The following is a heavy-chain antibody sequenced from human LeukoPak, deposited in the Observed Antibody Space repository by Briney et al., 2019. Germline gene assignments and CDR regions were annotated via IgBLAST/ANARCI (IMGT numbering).Heavy chain of an antibody. D-gene: IGHD5-18*01. CDR1: GFTFSSYS. Sequence: GGPLRLSCAASGFTFSSYSMNWVRQAPGKGLEWVSSISSSSSYIYYADSVKGRFTISRDNAKNSLYLQMNSLRAEDTAVYYCARGDTAMARRAHWFDPWGQGTLVTVSS. CDR2: ISSSSSYI. V-gene: IGHV3-21*01. J-gene: IGHJ5*02. CDR3: ARGDTAMARRAHWFDP.